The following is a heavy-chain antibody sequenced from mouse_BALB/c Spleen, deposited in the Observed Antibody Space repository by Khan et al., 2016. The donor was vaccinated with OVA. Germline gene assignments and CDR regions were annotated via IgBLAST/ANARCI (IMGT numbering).Heavy chain of an antibody. CDR3: ARDGSRYNYAMDY. D-gene: IGHD2-3*01. CDR1: GYSITSDYA. Sequence: LPESGPGLVNPSQSLSLTCTVTGYSITSDYAWNWIRQFPGNKLEWMGYINYSGSTNYNPALKSRISITRDTSKNQFFLQLNSVTTEDTVTYYCARDGSRYNYAMDYWGQGTSVTVSS. V-gene: IGHV3-2*02. J-gene: IGHJ4*01. CDR2: INYSGST.